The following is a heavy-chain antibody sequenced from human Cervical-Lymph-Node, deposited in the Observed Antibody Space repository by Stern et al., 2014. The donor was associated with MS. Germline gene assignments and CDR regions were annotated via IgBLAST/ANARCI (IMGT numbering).Heavy chain of an antibody. J-gene: IGHJ6*02. D-gene: IGHD6-6*01. CDR2: MSGNGGKT. CDR3: AKDMRGGSSYAMDV. CDR1: GFTFDDYA. Sequence: VQLVQSGGGLVQPGRSLRLSCAASGFTFDDYAMHWVRQAPGEGLEWVSGMSGNGGKTDYADSVKGRFTISRDNAKNSLYLQMDSLRAEDTALYYCAKDMRGGSSYAMDVWGQGTTVTVSS. V-gene: IGHV3-9*01.